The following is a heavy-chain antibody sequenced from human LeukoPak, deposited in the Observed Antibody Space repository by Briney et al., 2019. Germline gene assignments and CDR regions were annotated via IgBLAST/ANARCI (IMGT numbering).Heavy chain of an antibody. CDR1: GYSISSGYY. Sequence: SETLSLTCTVSGYSISSGYYWGWIRQPPGKGLEWIGSIYHSGSTYYNPSLKSQVTISVDTSKNQFSLKLSSVTAADTAVYYCARDRRGFDWFDYWGQGTLVTVSS. D-gene: IGHD3-10*01. V-gene: IGHV4-38-2*02. CDR2: IYHSGST. J-gene: IGHJ5*01. CDR3: ARDRRGFDWFDY.